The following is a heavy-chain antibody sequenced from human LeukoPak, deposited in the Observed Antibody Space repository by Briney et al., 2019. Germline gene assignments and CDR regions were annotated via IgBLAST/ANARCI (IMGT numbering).Heavy chain of an antibody. Sequence: SGGSLRLSCAASGFTFSSYSMNWVRQAPGKGREWVSSISSSSSYIYYADSVKGRFTISRDNAKNSLYLQMNSLRAEDTAVYYCARASKGPRDYDYVWGSYHKLHDAFDIWGQGTMVTVSS. CDR1: GFTFSSYS. D-gene: IGHD3-16*02. CDR2: ISSSSSYI. CDR3: ARASKGPRDYDYVWGSYHKLHDAFDI. V-gene: IGHV3-21*01. J-gene: IGHJ3*02.